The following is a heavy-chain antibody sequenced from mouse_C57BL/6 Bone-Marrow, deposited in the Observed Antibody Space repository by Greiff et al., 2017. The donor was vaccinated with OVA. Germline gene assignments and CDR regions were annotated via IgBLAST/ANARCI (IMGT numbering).Heavy chain of an antibody. V-gene: IGHV1-81*01. D-gene: IGHD2-1*01. CDR2: IYPRSGNT. CDR1: GYTFTSYG. J-gene: IGHJ4*01. Sequence: QVQLQQSGAELARPGASVKLSCKASGYTFTSYGISWVKQRTGQGLEWIGEIYPRSGNTYYNEKFKGKATLTADKSSSTAYMELRSLTSEDSAVYFCARKIYYGTFYAMDYWGQGTSVTVSS. CDR3: ARKIYYGTFYAMDY.